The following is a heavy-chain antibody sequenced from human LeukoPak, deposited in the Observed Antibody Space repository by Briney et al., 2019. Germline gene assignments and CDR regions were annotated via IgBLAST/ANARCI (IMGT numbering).Heavy chain of an antibody. V-gene: IGHV3-48*01. CDR1: GFTFSSYA. D-gene: IGHD3/OR15-3a*01. CDR3: ARDRNFEFWTAQSAGDGMDV. CDR2: FTGSSSII. J-gene: IGHJ6*02. Sequence: GGSLRLSCAASGFTFSSYAMSWVRQAPGKGLEWVSYFTGSSSIIYYADSVKGRFTISRDNAKNSLSLQMNSLTAEDTAVYYCARDRNFEFWTAQSAGDGMDVWGQGTTVTVSS.